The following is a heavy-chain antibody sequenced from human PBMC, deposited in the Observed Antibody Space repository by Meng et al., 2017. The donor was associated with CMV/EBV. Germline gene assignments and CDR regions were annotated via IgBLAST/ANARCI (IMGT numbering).Heavy chain of an antibody. CDR2: IRNDGSNK. D-gene: IGHD1-7*01. J-gene: IGHJ5*02. CDR3: AREADCTRTTCPPGS. Sequence: GESLKISCAASGFIFNNYVMHWVRQAPGKGLEWVAFIRNDGSNKYYAESVKGRFTISRDNSRNTLYLQRNSLRGEDTAVYYCAREADCTRTTCPPGSWGQGTLVTVSS. V-gene: IGHV3-30*02. CDR1: GFIFNNYV.